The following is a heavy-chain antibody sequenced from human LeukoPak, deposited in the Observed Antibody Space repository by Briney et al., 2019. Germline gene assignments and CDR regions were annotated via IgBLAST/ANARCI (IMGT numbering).Heavy chain of an antibody. CDR2: ISSSGSTI. CDR1: GFTFSSYE. CDR3: ARVPRDLPPYFDY. D-gene: IGHD5-24*01. V-gene: IGHV3-48*03. J-gene: IGHJ4*02. Sequence: GGSLRLSCTASGFTFSSYEMNWVRQAPGKGLEWVSYISSSGSTIYYADSVKGRFTSTRDNAKNSLYLQMNSLRAEDTAVYYCARVPRDLPPYFDYWGQGTLVTVSS.